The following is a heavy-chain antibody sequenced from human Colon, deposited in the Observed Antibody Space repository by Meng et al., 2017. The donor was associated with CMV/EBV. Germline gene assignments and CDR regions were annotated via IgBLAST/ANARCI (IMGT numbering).Heavy chain of an antibody. D-gene: IGHD6-13*01. J-gene: IGHJ4*02. V-gene: IGHV1-2*02. CDR2: IYPQDGGT. CDR1: GYTFTANQ. Sequence: QVQLVQSGTGVKKPGASVKVSCKTSGYTFTANQLHWVRQAPGQGLEWMGWIYPQDGGTYFAQKFQDRVTLTRDTSITTAYMELSGLTSDDTAIYYCVRESWYFDFWGEGTLVTVSS. CDR3: VRESWYFDF.